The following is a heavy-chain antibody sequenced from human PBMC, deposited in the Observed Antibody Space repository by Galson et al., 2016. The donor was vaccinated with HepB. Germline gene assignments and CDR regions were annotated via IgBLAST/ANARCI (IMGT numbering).Heavy chain of an antibody. CDR3: VRDAMSGRPYAFDI. CDR1: GFTFNSHK. J-gene: IGHJ3*02. CDR2: VWRVGNNT. Sequence: SLRLPCAASGFTFNSHKMRWVRLAPGKGLEWVARVWRVGNNTDYSDSVKGRFTISRDNSKNTLYLHISSLRAEDTAGYYCVRDAMSGRPYAFDIWGQGTMVTVSS. D-gene: IGHD6-6*01. V-gene: IGHV3-33*01.